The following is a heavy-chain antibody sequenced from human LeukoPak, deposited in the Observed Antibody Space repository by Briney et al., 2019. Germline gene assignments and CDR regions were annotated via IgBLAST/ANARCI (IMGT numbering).Heavy chain of an antibody. Sequence: GGSLRLSCAASGFTFTTYWLSWVRQAPGKGLEWVANINQDGRITYFRNSMKGRFTLSRDNAKTSLYLQVNSLRAEDMALYYCARIGYSSSSFDYWGHGTLVTVSA. D-gene: IGHD6-6*01. CDR3: ARIGYSSSSFDY. V-gene: IGHV3-7*01. CDR2: INQDGRIT. J-gene: IGHJ4*01. CDR1: GFTFTTYW.